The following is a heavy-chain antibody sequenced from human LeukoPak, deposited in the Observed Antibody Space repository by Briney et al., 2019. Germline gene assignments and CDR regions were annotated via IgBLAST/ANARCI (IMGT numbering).Heavy chain of an antibody. V-gene: IGHV3-23*01. CDR2: ISGSGGST. CDR1: GFTFSSYV. CDR3: AKGYRSGGYSHHAR. D-gene: IGHD6-19*01. J-gene: IGHJ4*02. Sequence: PGGSLRLSCAPSGFTFSSYVMSGGRQAPGKGLEWVSAISGSGGSTYYADSVKGRFTISRDNSKNTLYLQMNSLRAEDTAVYYCAKGYRSGGYSHHARWGQGTLVTVSS.